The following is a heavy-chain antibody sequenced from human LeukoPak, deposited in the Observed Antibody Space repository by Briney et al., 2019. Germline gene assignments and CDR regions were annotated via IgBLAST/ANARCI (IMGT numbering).Heavy chain of an antibody. Sequence: GGSLRLSCAASGFTFSNAWMSWVRQAPGKGLEWVGRIKSKTDGGTTDFAAPVKGRFTISRDDSKNTLYLQMNSLKTEDTAVYYCTTGKDYYAFDIWGQGTMVTVSS. CDR3: TTGKDYYAFDI. CDR2: IKSKTDGGTT. CDR1: GFTFSNAW. J-gene: IGHJ3*02. D-gene: IGHD3-10*01. V-gene: IGHV3-15*01.